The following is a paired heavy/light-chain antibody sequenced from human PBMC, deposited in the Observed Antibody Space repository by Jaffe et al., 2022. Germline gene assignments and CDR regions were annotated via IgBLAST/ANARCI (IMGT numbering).Heavy chain of an antibody. J-gene: IGHJ3*01. CDR1: GFTCSSYS. CDR3: ARGTGPWGDAFDV. V-gene: IGHV3-48*01. CDR2: ISRSGGTL. Sequence: EVQLVESGGGLVQPGGSLRLSCAASGFTCSSYSMNWVRQAPGKGLEWVSHISRSGGTLYYADSVKGRFTISRDTAHNSLYLQLSSLRVEDTAVYYCARGTGPWGDAFDVWGHGTLVTVSS. D-gene: IGHD3-16*01.
Light chain of an antibody. V-gene: IGKV3-11*01. CDR1: QSVGSY. CDR2: DAS. CDR3: QQRSDWPPLT. Sequence: EIVLTQSPATLYLSPGERATLSCRASQSVGSYLAWYQQKPGQAPRLLIYDASNRATGIPARFSGSGSGTDFTLTISSLEPEDFAVYYCQQRSDWPPLTFGGGTKVEIK. J-gene: IGKJ4*01.